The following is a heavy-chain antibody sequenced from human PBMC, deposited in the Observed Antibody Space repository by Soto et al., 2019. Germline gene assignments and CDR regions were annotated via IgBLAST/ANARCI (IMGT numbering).Heavy chain of an antibody. CDR1: GYSIISGHY. CDR3: ARASATDYDFWSGYRSLDAFDI. J-gene: IGHJ3*02. D-gene: IGHD3-3*01. Sequence: PSETLSLTCAVSGYSIISGHYWGWIRQPPGKGLEWIGSIYHSGSTYYNPSLKSRVSISVDTSKDDFSLKLNSVTAADTAVYYCARASATDYDFWSGYRSLDAFDIWGQGTMVTV. CDR2: IYHSGST. V-gene: IGHV4-38-2*01.